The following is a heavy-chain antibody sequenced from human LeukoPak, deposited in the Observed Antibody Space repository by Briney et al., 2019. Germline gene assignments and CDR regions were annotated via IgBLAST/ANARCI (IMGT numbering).Heavy chain of an antibody. CDR3: AKKDRGYYYDSSGSPFDYFDY. CDR1: GFTFSSYA. CDR2: ISGSGGST. D-gene: IGHD3-22*01. J-gene: IGHJ4*02. V-gene: IGHV3-23*01. Sequence: GGSLRLSCAASGFTFSSYAMSWVRQAPGKGLEWVSAISGSGGSTYYADSVKGRFTISRDNSKNTLYLQMNSLRAEDTAVYYCAKKDRGYYYDSSGSPFDYFDYWSQGTLVTVSS.